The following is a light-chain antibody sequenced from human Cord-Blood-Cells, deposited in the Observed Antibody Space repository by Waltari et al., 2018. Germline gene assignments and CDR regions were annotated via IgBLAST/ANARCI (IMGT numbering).Light chain of an antibody. CDR1: ISNIGSNP. CDR3: AAWDDSLNGWV. Sequence: QSVLTQPPSASGTPGQRVTISCSGSISNIGSNPVNWYQQLPGTAPKLLIYSNNQRPSGVPDRFSGSKSGTSASLAISGLQSEDEADYYCAAWDDSLNGWVFGGGTKLTVL. J-gene: IGLJ3*02. V-gene: IGLV1-44*01. CDR2: SNN.